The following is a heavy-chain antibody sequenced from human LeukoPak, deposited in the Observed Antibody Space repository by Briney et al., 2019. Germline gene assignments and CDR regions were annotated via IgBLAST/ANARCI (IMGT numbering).Heavy chain of an antibody. Sequence: GGSLRLSCAASGFTFSSYAMSWVRQAPGKGLEWVSTISRSGVATYYANSVKGRFTVSRDNSKNTVYVQMNSLRAEDTAIYYCAKHSHDGSAPYYEVQLDYWGQGTLVTVSS. J-gene: IGHJ4*02. D-gene: IGHD3-22*01. V-gene: IGHV3-23*01. CDR2: ISRSGVAT. CDR3: AKHSHDGSAPYYEVQLDY. CDR1: GFTFSSYA.